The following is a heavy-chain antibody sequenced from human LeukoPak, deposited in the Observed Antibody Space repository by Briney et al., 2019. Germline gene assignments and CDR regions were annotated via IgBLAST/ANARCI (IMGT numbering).Heavy chain of an antibody. CDR2: INPSGGST. CDR1: GYTFTSYY. D-gene: IGHD5-24*01. CDR3: ARDLRPPVMATFADDAFEI. J-gene: IGHJ3*02. Sequence: GASVKVSCKASGYTFTSYYMHWVRQAPGQGLEWMGIINPSGGSTSYAQKFQGRVTMTRDTSTSTVYMELSSLRSEDTAVYYCARDLRPPVMATFADDAFEIWGQGTMVTVAS. V-gene: IGHV1-46*01.